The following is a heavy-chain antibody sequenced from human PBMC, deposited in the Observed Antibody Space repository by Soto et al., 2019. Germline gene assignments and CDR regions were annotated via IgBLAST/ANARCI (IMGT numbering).Heavy chain of an antibody. Sequence: EVQLVESGGGLTQPGGTLRLSCVASGLTFSSYAMSWVRQAPGKGLEWVSVVSGSGGSTSYADSVKGRFTISRDNSKNTVFLQMNSLRPEDTAIYYCAKGAYTNGWYVGLWDNWGQGTLVSVSS. J-gene: IGHJ4*02. CDR3: AKGAYTNGWYVGLWDN. V-gene: IGHV3-23*04. CDR2: VSGSGGST. D-gene: IGHD6-19*01. CDR1: GLTFSSYA.